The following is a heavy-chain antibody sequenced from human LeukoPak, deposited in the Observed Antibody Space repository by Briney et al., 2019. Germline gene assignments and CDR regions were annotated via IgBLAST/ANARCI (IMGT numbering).Heavy chain of an antibody. D-gene: IGHD6-19*01. Sequence: ASVKVSCKASGYTFTSSDINWVRQATGQGLEWMGWMNPNSGNTGYAQKFQGRVTITRNTSISTAYMEVSSLRSEDTAVYYCARGIREVISGWNYYFDYWGQGALVPGSS. CDR1: GYTFTSSD. CDR2: MNPNSGNT. J-gene: IGHJ4*02. V-gene: IGHV1-8*03. CDR3: ARGIREVISGWNYYFDY.